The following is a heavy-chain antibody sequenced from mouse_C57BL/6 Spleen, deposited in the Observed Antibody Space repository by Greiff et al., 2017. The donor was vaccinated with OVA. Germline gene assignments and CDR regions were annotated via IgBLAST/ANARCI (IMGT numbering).Heavy chain of an antibody. V-gene: IGHV5-16*01. J-gene: IGHJ2*01. CDR3: ARDVGYGSSSLDY. D-gene: IGHD1-1*01. Sequence: EVKVVESEGGLVQPGSSMKLSCTASGFTFSDYYMAWVRQVPEKGLEWVANINYDGSSTYYLDSLKSRFIISRDNAKNILYLQMSSLKSEDTATYYCARDVGYGSSSLDYWGQGTTLTVSS. CDR2: INYDGSST. CDR1: GFTFSDYY.